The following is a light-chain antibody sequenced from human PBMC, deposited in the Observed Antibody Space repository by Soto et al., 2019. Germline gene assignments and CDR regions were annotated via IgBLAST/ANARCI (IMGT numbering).Light chain of an antibody. CDR3: QQYGSSRGT. CDR2: GAS. CDR1: QSVSSSY. V-gene: IGKV3-20*01. Sequence: EIVLTQSPGTLSLSPGERATLSCRASQSVSSSYLAWYQQKPGQAPRLLIYGASSRATGIPDRFSGSGSGTDFTLTISRLETEDLAVYYCQQYGSSRGTFGQGTKVDIK. J-gene: IGKJ1*01.